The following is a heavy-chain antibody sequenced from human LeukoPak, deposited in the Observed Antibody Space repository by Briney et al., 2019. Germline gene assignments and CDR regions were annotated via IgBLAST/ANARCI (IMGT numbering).Heavy chain of an antibody. V-gene: IGHV1-18*01. J-gene: IGHJ4*02. CDR1: GYTFTSYG. Sequence: ASVKVSCKASGYTFTSYGISWVRQAPGQGLEWMGWISAYNGNTNYAQKLQGRVTMTTDTSTSTAYMELRSLRSDDTAVYYCERDLYCSSTSCYNYWGQGTLVTVSS. D-gene: IGHD2-2*02. CDR3: ERDLYCSSTSCYNY. CDR2: ISAYNGNT.